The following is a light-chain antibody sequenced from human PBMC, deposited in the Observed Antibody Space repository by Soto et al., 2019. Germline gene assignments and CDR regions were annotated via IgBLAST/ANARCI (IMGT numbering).Light chain of an antibody. V-gene: IGKV3-20*01. CDR3: QQYGSLPYT. Sequence: EIMLTQSPGTLSLSPGERATLSCRASQTVSSNYLAWYQQKPGQAPRLLIYAASTRATGIPDRFSGSGSGTDFTLTISRLEPEDFAVYHCQQYGSLPYTLGQGTKVDIK. J-gene: IGKJ2*01. CDR2: AAS. CDR1: QTVSSNY.